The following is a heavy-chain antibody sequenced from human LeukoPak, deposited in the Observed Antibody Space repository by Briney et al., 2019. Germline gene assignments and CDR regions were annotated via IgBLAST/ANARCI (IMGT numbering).Heavy chain of an antibody. V-gene: IGHV3-21*01. CDR3: ARNNAEYSIAVAGTVWFDP. J-gene: IGHJ5*02. CDR2: ISSSSTYI. Sequence: PGGSLRLSCAASGFTFSYYTMIWVRQAPGRGLEWVSFISSSSTYIYYADSVKGRFTISRDNAKNSLYLQMNSLRAEDTAVYYCARNNAEYSIAVAGTVWFDPWGQGTLVTVSS. CDR1: GFTFSYYT. D-gene: IGHD6-13*01.